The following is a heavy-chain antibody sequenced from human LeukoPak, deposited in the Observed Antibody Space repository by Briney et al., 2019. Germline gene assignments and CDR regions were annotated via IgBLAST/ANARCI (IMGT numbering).Heavy chain of an antibody. CDR3: ARGKTYYDILTGYYSAYYFDY. CDR2: IYYSGST. Sequence: SETLSLTCTVSGGSISSYYWSWIRQPPGKGLEWIGYIYYSGSTNYNPSLKSRVTISVDTSKNQLSLKLSSVTAADTAVYYCARGKTYYDILTGYYSAYYFDYWGQGTLVTVSS. J-gene: IGHJ4*02. D-gene: IGHD3-9*01. CDR1: GGSISSYY. V-gene: IGHV4-59*01.